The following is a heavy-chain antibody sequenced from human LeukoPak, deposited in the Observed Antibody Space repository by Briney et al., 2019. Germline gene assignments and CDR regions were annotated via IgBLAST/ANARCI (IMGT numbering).Heavy chain of an antibody. V-gene: IGHV3-23*01. J-gene: IGHJ3*02. Sequence: TGGSLRLSCAASGFTFSSYAMSWVRQAPGKGLEWVSAISGSGGSTYYADSVKGRFTISRDNSKNTLYLQMNSLRAEDTAVYYCAKTHGGATYAFDIWGQGTMVTVSS. CDR3: AKTHGGATYAFDI. CDR2: ISGSGGST. CDR1: GFTFSSYA. D-gene: IGHD1-26*01.